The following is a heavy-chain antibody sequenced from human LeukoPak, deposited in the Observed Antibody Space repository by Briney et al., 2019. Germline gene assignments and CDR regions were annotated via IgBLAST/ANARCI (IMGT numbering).Heavy chain of an antibody. CDR2: INHSGST. CDR3: ARQMVWFGELNWFDP. V-gene: IGHV4-34*01. D-gene: IGHD3-10*01. J-gene: IGHJ5*02. CDR1: GGSFSGYY. Sequence: SETLSLTCAVYGGSFSGYYWSWIRQPPGKGLEWIGEINHSGSTNYNPSLKSRVSISIDTSKNHFSLKLTSVTAADTAVYYCARQMVWFGELNWFDPWGQGTLVTVSS.